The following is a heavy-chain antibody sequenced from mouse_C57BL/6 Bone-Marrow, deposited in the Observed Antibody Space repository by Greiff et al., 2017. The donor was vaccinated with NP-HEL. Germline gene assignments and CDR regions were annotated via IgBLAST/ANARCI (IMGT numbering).Heavy chain of an antibody. CDR3: ARRVSNHWYFDV. V-gene: IGHV1-50*01. J-gene: IGHJ1*03. D-gene: IGHD2-5*01. Sequence: QVQLQQPGAELVKPGASVKLSCKASGYTFTSYWMQWVKQRPGQGLEWIGVIDPSDCYTNYNQKFKGKATLTVDTSSSTAYMQLSSLTSEDSAVYDCARRVSNHWYFDVWGTGTTVTVSA. CDR2: IDPSDCYT. CDR1: GYTFTSYW.